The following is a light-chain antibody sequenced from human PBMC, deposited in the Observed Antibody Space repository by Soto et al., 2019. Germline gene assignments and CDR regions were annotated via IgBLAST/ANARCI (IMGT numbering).Light chain of an antibody. J-gene: IGLJ3*02. V-gene: IGLV2-8*01. CDR2: EVT. CDR3: SSFASSNTWV. Sequence: QSALTQPPSASGSPGQSVTISCTGTSSDVGACNYVSWYQQHAGKAPKLVIYEVTKRPPGVPDRFSGSKSANTASLTVSGLQAEDEADYYCSSFASSNTWVFGGGTKLTVL. CDR1: SSDVGACNY.